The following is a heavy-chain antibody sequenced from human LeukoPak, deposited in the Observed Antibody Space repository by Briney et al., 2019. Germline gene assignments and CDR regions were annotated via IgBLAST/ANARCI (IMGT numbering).Heavy chain of an antibody. Sequence: SETLSLTCTVSGYSISSGYYWGWIRQPPGKGLEWIGSIYHSGSTYYNPSLKSRVTISVDTSKKQFSLKLSSVTAADTAVYYCASFVSGSFDAFDIWGQGTMVTVSS. D-gene: IGHD6-13*01. J-gene: IGHJ3*02. CDR1: GYSISSGYY. V-gene: IGHV4-38-2*02. CDR3: ASFVSGSFDAFDI. CDR2: IYHSGST.